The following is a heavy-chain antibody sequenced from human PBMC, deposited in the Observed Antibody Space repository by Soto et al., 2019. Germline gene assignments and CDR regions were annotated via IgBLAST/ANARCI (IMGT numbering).Heavy chain of an antibody. V-gene: IGHV3-30*18. CDR2: MSSDGSKI. D-gene: IGHD1-26*01. Sequence: QVQLVESGGGAVQPGESLRLSCVASGFDFTYYAMHWVRQAPGKGLESVAVMSSDGSKIHHTDSVKGRFTISRDNSKNTLYLQMHSLRKEDTAVYFCAKEEGVGGTLGLFDYWGQGTLVSVSS. CDR3: AKEEGVGGTLGLFDY. CDR1: GFDFTYYA. J-gene: IGHJ4*02.